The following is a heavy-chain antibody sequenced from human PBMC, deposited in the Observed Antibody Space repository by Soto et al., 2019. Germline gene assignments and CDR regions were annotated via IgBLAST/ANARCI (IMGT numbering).Heavy chain of an antibody. CDR3: ARESEDLTSNFDY. CDR2: ISSTTNYI. J-gene: IGHJ4*02. V-gene: IGHV3-21*06. CDR1: GFTFTRYS. Sequence: LRLSCAASGFTFTRYSMNWVRQAPGKGLGWVSSISSTTNYIYYGDSMKGRFTISRDNAKNSLYLEMNSLRAEDTAVYYCARESEDLTSNFDYWGQGTLVTVSS.